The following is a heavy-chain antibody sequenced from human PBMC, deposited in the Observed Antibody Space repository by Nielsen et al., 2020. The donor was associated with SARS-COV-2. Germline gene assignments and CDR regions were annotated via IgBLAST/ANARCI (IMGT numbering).Heavy chain of an antibody. CDR3: AKGLQGVVPAAPDY. J-gene: IGHJ4*02. V-gene: IGHV3-23*01. Sequence: GESLKISCSASGFTFSSTWMDWVRQAPGKGLEWVSAISGSGGSTYYADSVKGRFTISRDNSKNTLYLQMNSLRAEDTAVYYCAKGLQGVVPAAPDYWGQGTLVTVSS. D-gene: IGHD2-2*01. CDR2: ISGSGGST. CDR1: GFTFSSTW.